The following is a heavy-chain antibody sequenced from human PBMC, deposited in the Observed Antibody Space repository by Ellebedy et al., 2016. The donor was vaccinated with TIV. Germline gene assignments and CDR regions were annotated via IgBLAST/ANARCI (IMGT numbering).Heavy chain of an antibody. CDR3: ARQNPAYRSGQVSPIDH. CDR1: GFTFSSYS. Sequence: GESLKISCAASGFTFSSYSMGWVRQAPGKGLEWVSSIDSSSTYIYYADSLRGRLTISRDNTIYSLYLEMNSLRVEDTAVYYCARQNPAYRSGQVSPIDHWGQGVLVTVSS. D-gene: IGHD6-19*01. V-gene: IGHV3-21*01. CDR2: IDSSSTYI. J-gene: IGHJ4*02.